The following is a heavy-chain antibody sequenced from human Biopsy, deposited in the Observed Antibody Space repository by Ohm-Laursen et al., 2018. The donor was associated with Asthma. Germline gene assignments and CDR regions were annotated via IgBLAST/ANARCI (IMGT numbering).Heavy chain of an antibody. Sequence: SLRLSCTASGLSFDDYAMFWVRQAPGKGLEWVSGISWNSGTISYADSVKGRFTISRDNAKNSLYLQMNSLGPEDTAVYYCARDMGAGPNQPPSGSGSSHLYGMDVWGQGTTVTVSS. CDR1: GLSFDDYA. V-gene: IGHV3-9*01. CDR2: ISWNSGTI. CDR3: ARDMGAGPNQPPSGSGSSHLYGMDV. J-gene: IGHJ6*02. D-gene: IGHD3-10*01.